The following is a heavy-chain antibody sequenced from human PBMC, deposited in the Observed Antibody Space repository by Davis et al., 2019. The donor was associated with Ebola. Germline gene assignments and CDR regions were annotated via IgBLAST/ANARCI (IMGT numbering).Heavy chain of an antibody. D-gene: IGHD5-24*01. Sequence: SETLSLTCTVSGGSISSYYWSWIRQPPGKGLEWIGYIYYSGSTNYNPSLKSRVTISVDTSKNQFSLKLSSVTAADTAVYYCNGLHHYGMDVWGQGTTVTVPS. CDR1: GGSISSYY. J-gene: IGHJ6*02. V-gene: IGHV4-59*01. CDR3: NGLHHYGMDV. CDR2: IYYSGST.